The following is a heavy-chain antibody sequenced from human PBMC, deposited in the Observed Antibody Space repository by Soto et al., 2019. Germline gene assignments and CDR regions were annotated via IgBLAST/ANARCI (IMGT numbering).Heavy chain of an antibody. CDR3: AIESGLTRGLDV. V-gene: IGHV1-58*01. D-gene: IGHD3-10*01. J-gene: IGHJ6*02. CDR1: GFTFTSSA. CDR2: IVVGSGNT. Sequence: GASVKVSCKASGFTFTSSAVQWVRQARGQRLEWIGWIVVGSGNTNYAQKFQERVTITRDMSTSTAYMELSSLRSEDTAVYYCAIESGLTRGLDVWGQGTTVTVSS.